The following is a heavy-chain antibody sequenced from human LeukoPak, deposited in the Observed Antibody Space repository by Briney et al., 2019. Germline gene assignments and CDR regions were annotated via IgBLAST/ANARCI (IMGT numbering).Heavy chain of an antibody. Sequence: GSLRLSCAASGFTVSSNYMSWVRQAPGKGLEWVSVIYSGGSTYYADSVKGRFTISRDNSRNTLSLHMDSLRAEDTAVYFCAKHAGGHDLDALDIWGQGTMVTVSS. CDR3: AKHAGGHDLDALDI. J-gene: IGHJ3*02. V-gene: IGHV3-53*01. D-gene: IGHD2-2*01. CDR1: GFTVSSNY. CDR2: IYSGGST.